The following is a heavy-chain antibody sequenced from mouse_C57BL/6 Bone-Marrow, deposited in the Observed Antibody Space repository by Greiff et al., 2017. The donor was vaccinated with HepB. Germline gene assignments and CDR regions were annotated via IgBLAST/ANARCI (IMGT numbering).Heavy chain of an antibody. CDR2: ILPGSGST. CDR1: GYTFTGYW. CDR3: ARPRWLLRRLRARRAMDY. Sequence: QVQLQQSGAELMKPGASVKLSCKATGYTFTGYWIEWVKQRPGHGLEWIGEILPGSGSTNYNEKFKGKATFTADTSSNTAYMQLSSLTTEDSAIYYSARPRWLLRRLRARRAMDYWGQGTSVTVSS. J-gene: IGHJ4*01. V-gene: IGHV1-9*01. D-gene: IGHD2-3*01.